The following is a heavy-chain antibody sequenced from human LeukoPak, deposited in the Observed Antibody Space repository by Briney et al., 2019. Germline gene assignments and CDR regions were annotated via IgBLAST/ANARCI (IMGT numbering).Heavy chain of an antibody. V-gene: IGHV3-72*01. CDR1: GFIFSDYY. Sequence: GGPLRLSCAASGFIFSDYYMDWIRQAPGKGLEWVGRSRNKTKSYTTEYAAPVKGRFTISRDDSKNSLYLQMNSLKTEDSAVYYCTTGLCSGGACYSGVYWGQGTLVTVSS. J-gene: IGHJ4*02. CDR2: SRNKTKSYTT. CDR3: TTGLCSGGACYSGVY. D-gene: IGHD2-21*02.